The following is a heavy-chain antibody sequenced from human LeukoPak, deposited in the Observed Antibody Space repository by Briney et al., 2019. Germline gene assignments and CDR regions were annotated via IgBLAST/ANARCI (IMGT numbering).Heavy chain of an antibody. CDR1: GDSVSTKRAA. J-gene: IGHJ4*02. CDR2: TYYRSRWFN. CDR3: ARDFCGGDCPFDY. V-gene: IGHV6-1*01. D-gene: IGHD2-21*02. Sequence: SQTLSLACATSGDSVSTKRAAWNCIRQSPSRGLEWLGRTYYRSRWFNDYAGSVRSRITINPNTSKNQFSLQLNSVTPEDTAVYYCARDFCGGDCPFDYWGQGTLVTVSS.